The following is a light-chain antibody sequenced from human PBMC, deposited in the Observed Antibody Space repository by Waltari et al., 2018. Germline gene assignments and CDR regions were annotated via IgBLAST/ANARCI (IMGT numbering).Light chain of an antibody. CDR2: DAS. CDR1: QSVSNY. CDR3: QQRSNWPPLT. V-gene: IGKV3-11*01. J-gene: IGKJ1*01. Sequence: EIVLTQSPATLSLSPGERATLSCRASQSVSNYLAWYQQKPGQAPRLLIYDASNRATGIPGRFSGSGSGTDFTLTISSLEPEDFAVYYCQQRSNWPPLTFGQGTKVEIK.